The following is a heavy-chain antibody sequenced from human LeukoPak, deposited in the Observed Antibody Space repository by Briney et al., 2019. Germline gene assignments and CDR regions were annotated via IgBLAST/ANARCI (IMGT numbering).Heavy chain of an antibody. V-gene: IGHV3-23*01. CDR3: AKDLVAGRYSVIAY. D-gene: IGHD6-19*01. Sequence: GGSLRLSCAASGFTFSSYAVSWVRQAPGKGLEWVSAISGSGGSTYYADSVKGRFTISRDNSKNTLYLQMNSLRAEDTAVYYCAKDLVAGRYSVIAYWGQGTLVTVSS. J-gene: IGHJ4*02. CDR1: GFTFSSYA. CDR2: ISGSGGST.